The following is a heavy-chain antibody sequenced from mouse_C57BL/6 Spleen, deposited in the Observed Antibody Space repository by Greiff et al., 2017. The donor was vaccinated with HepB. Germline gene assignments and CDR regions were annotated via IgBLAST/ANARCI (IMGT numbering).Heavy chain of an antibody. CDR3: AREGGYYGTHHYYAMDY. V-gene: IGHV1-53*01. J-gene: IGHJ4*01. CDR1: GYTFTSYW. D-gene: IGHD2-1*01. Sequence: VQLQQPGTELVKPGASVKLSCKASGYTFTSYWMHWVKQRPGQGLEWIGNINPSNGGTNYNAKFKSKATLTVDKSSSTAYMQLSSLTSEDSAVYYCAREGGYYGTHHYYAMDYWGQGTSVTVYS. CDR2: INPSNGGT.